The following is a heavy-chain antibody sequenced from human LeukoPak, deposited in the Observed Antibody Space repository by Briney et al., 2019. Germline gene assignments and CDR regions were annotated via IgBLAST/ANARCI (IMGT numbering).Heavy chain of an antibody. CDR2: ISGDGGST. J-gene: IGHJ4*02. V-gene: IGHV3-43*02. CDR3: AKDEGTMTPDY. Sequence: QPWGSLRLSCAASGFTFDDYAMHWVRQAPGKGLEWVSLISGDGGSTHYADSVKGRFTTSRDNSKNSLYLQMDSLRTEDTALYYCAKDEGTMTPDYWGQGTLVTVSS. CDR1: GFTFDDYA. D-gene: IGHD3-22*01.